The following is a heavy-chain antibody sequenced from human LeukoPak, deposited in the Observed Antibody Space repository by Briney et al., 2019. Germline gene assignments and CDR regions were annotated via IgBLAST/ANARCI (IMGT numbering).Heavy chain of an antibody. Sequence: SETLSLTCTVSGGSIRSYYWSWIRQPPGKGLEWIGNIFYSGSTNYNPSLKSRVTISVDTSKNQFSLKLSSVTAADTAVYYCARDLYTYFDFWSGTVGYYYGLDVWGQGTTVTVSS. CDR2: IFYSGST. J-gene: IGHJ6*02. V-gene: IGHV4-59*01. CDR1: GGSIRSYY. D-gene: IGHD3-3*01. CDR3: ARDLYTYFDFWSGTVGYYYGLDV.